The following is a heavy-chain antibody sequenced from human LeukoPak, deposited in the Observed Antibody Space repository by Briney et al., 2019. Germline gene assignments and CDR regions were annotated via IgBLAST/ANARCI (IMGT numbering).Heavy chain of an antibody. CDR2: ISDRGGRT. CDR3: AKRGVVIRVILVGFHKEAYYFDS. CDR1: GITLSNYG. D-gene: IGHD3-22*01. Sequence: HPGGSLRLSCAVSGITLSNYGMSWVRQAPGKGLEWVAGISDRGGRTNYADSVKGRFTISRDNPRNTLYLQMNSLSAEDTAVYFCAKRGVVIRVILVGFHKEAYYFDSWDQGALVTVSS. V-gene: IGHV3-23*01. J-gene: IGHJ4*02.